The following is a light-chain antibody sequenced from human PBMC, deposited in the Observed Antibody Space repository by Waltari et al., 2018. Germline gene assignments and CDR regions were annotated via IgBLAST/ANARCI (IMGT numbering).Light chain of an antibody. V-gene: IGLV7-46*01. CDR3: LLSYSGPVV. Sequence: QAVVTQEPSLTVSPGGTVTLTCGSSNGAVTSGHYPHWFQQKPGQAPRTLIYDTTKKKSWTPARFSGSLLGGKAALTLSGAQAEDEAVYHCLLSYSGPVVFGGGTKLTVL. CDR2: DTT. J-gene: IGLJ2*01. CDR1: NGAVTSGHY.